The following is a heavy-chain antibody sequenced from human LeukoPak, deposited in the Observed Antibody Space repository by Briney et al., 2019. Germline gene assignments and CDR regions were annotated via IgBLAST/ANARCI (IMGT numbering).Heavy chain of an antibody. V-gene: IGHV3-66*01. CDR1: GFTVSSNY. Sequence: GGSLRLSCAASGFTVSSNYMSWVRQAPGKGLEWVSVIYSGGSTYYADSVKGRFTISRDNSKNTLYLQMNSLRAEDTAVYYCARENYGDYAFDYWGQGTLVTVSS. CDR3: ARENYGDYAFDY. CDR2: IYSGGST. J-gene: IGHJ4*02. D-gene: IGHD4-17*01.